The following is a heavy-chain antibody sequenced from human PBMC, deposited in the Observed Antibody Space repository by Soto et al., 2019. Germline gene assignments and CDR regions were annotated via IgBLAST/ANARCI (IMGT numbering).Heavy chain of an antibody. CDR2: IGGSGATT. CDR1: GFTFDNYA. J-gene: IGHJ5*01. D-gene: IGHD5-12*01. Sequence: EVQLLESGGGLVQPGGSLRLSCAASGFTFDNYAMSWVRQAPGQGLEWVSGIGGSGATTYYAHSVKGRFTISRDNSKNTLYLQMNSLRAEDTAVYYCAKDRLSSPCTWFDSWGQGTLVTVSS. V-gene: IGHV3-23*01. CDR3: AKDRLSSPCTWFDS.